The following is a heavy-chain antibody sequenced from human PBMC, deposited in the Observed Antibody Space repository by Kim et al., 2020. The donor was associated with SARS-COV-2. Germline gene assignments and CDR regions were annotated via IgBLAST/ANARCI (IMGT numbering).Heavy chain of an antibody. Sequence: ADAVKGRFTISRHNSKNTLFLQMNSLRAEDTAVYYCASDFSGLNAFVVWGQGTMVTVSS. J-gene: IGHJ3*01. CDR3: ASDFSGLNAFVV. V-gene: IGHV3-53*04. D-gene: IGHD3-22*01.